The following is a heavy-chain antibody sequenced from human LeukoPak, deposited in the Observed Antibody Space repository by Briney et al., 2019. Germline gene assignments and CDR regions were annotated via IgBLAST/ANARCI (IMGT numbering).Heavy chain of an antibody. CDR2: IYYSGST. CDR3: ARVGSPSSWYPPRAFDI. V-gene: IGHV4-39*07. CDR1: GGSISSGGYY. D-gene: IGHD6-13*01. Sequence: PSQTLSLTCAVSGGSISSGGYYWGWIRQPPGKGLEWIGSIYYSGSTYYNPSLKSRVTISVDTSKNQFSLKLSSVTAADTAVYYCARVGSPSSWYPPRAFDIWGQGTMVTVSS. J-gene: IGHJ3*02.